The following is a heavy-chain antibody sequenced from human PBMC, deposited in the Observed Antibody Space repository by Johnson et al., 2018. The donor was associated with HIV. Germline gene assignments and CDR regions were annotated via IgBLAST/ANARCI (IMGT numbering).Heavy chain of an antibody. D-gene: IGHD1-1*01. J-gene: IGHJ3*02. CDR1: GFSFDDYG. CDR3: ARVRPKGSFDI. CDR2: ISWNSGSM. V-gene: IGHV3-9*01. Sequence: VQLVESGGGVVQPGRSMKLSCAASGFSFDDYGMHWVRQAPGKGLEWVSGISWNSGSMGYADSVKGLFTISRANAKNSLYLQMNSLRAEDTAVYYCARVRPKGSFDIWGQGTMVTVSS.